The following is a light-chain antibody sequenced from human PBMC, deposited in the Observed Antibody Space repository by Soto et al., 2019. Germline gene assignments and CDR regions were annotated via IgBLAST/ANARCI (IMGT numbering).Light chain of an antibody. CDR2: EVS. V-gene: IGLV2-18*02. Sequence: QSVLTQPPSVSGSPGQSVTISCTGTSGDIDNYNRVSWYQQSPGTAPKLMIYEVSNRPSGVPDRFSGSKSGNTASLTISGLQAEDEADYFCSSYTSMSTPVVFGGGTKVTVL. CDR3: SSYTSMSTPVV. CDR1: SGDIDNYNR. J-gene: IGLJ2*01.